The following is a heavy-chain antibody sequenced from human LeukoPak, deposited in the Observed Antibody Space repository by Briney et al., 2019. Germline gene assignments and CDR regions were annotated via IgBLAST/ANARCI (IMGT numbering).Heavy chain of an antibody. V-gene: IGHV1-69*04. CDR1: GYTFTSYG. CDR2: IIPILGIA. J-gene: IGHJ4*02. Sequence: GASVKVSCKASGYTFTSYGISWVRQAPGQGLEWMGRIIPILGIANYAQKFQGRVTITADKSTSTAYMELSSLRSEDTAVYYCAGGYSGYDFGYWGQGTLVTVSS. CDR3: AGGYSGYDFGY. D-gene: IGHD5-12*01.